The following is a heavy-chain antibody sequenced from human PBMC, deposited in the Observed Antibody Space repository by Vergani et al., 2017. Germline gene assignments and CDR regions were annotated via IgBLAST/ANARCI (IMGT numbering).Heavy chain of an antibody. V-gene: IGHV3-48*04. CDR3: ARERGTVVTRKTVDY. CDR1: GFTFSSYA. Sequence: EVQLLESGGGLVQPGGSLRLSCAASGFTFSSYAMSWIRQAPGKGLEWVSYISSSGSTIYYADSVKGRFTISRDNAKNSLYLQMNSLRAEDTAVYYCARERGTVVTRKTVDYWGQGTLVTVSS. D-gene: IGHD4-23*01. CDR2: ISSSGSTI. J-gene: IGHJ4*02.